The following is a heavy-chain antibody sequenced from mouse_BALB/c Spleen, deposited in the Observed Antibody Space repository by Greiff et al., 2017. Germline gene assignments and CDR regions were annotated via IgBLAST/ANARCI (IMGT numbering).Heavy chain of an antibody. CDR3: ARGAYYGNYEVQNFDY. CDR2: IYPGDGDT. J-gene: IGHJ2*01. CDR1: GYAFSSYW. D-gene: IGHD2-10*01. Sequence: VHLVESGAELVRPGSSVKISCKASGYAFSSYWMNWVKQRPGQGLEWIGQIYPGDGDTNYNGKFKGKATLTADKSSSTAYMQLSSLTSEDSAVYFCARGAYYGNYEVQNFDYWGQGTTLTVSS. V-gene: IGHV1-80*01.